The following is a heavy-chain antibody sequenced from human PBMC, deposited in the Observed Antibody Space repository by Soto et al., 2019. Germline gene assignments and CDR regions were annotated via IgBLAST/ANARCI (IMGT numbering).Heavy chain of an antibody. CDR3: AREGTYHTSGGVHCFDP. V-gene: IGHV3-23*01. J-gene: IGHJ5*02. D-gene: IGHD2-15*01. Sequence: EVRLLESGGGLVKPGGSLRLSCATSGLTFSNYAMRWVRQAPGGGREWVSSMSGSSSSTYYADSVRGRITISRDRSKNTLYLQMSRLRDEETALYYCAREGTYHTSGGVHCFDPWGQGTLITVSP. CDR2: MSGSSSST. CDR1: GLTFSNYA.